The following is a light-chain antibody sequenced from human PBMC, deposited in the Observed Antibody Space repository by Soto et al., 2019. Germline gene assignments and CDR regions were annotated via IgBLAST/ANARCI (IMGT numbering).Light chain of an antibody. Sequence: PGERATFSCRATQSITNKYVAWYQQKADQAPRLLIYGASTRATGIPDRFRGSGSGTDFTLSITRLEPEDFAVYYCHQYLDSPNTFGQGTNLEIK. CDR1: QSITNKY. J-gene: IGKJ2*01. CDR2: GAS. CDR3: HQYLDSPNT. V-gene: IGKV3-20*01.